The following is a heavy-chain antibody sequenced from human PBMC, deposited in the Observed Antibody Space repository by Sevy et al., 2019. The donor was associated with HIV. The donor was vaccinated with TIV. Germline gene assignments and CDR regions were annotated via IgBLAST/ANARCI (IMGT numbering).Heavy chain of an antibody. Sequence: GGSLRLSCAASGFSFVTYAMSWVRQPPGKGLEWVSGISGSGGSTYYADSVKGRFTISRDNSKNTLYLQMNSLRAEDTAVYYCARDRETYYYDSSGYYSYYYGMDVWGQGTTVTVSS. D-gene: IGHD3-22*01. CDR2: ISGSGGST. V-gene: IGHV3-23*01. J-gene: IGHJ6*02. CDR3: ARDRETYYYDSSGYYSYYYGMDV. CDR1: GFSFVTYA.